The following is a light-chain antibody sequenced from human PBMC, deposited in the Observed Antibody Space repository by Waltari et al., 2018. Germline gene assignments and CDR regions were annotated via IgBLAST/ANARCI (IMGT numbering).Light chain of an antibody. CDR3: QQRSIWPPLT. CDR1: QNVSLF. CDR2: DVD. Sequence: EIVLTQSPATLSVSPGERATVSCTASQNVSLFLAWYQHKPGQAPRLIIYDVDNRATGIPPRFSGSGSGTEFTLTISRFESEDSAVYSCQQRSIWPPLTFGQGTRLEIK. J-gene: IGKJ5*01. V-gene: IGKV3-11*01.